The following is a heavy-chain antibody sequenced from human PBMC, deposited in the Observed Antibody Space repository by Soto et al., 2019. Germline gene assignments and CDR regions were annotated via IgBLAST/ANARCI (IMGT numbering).Heavy chain of an antibody. CDR3: ARGTTPGTEDAVNYYYYYYYMDV. Sequence: PGGSLRLSCAASGFTFSSYGMHWVRQAPGKGLEWVAVIWYDGSNKYYADSVKGRFTISRDNSKNTLYLQMNSLRAEDTAVYYCARGTTPGTEDAVNYYYYYYYMDVWGKGTTVTVSS. CDR2: IWYDGSNK. D-gene: IGHD1-1*01. CDR1: GFTFSSYG. J-gene: IGHJ6*03. V-gene: IGHV3-33*01.